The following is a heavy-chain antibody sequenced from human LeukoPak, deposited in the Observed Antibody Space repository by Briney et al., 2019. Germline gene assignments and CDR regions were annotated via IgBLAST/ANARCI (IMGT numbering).Heavy chain of an antibody. D-gene: IGHD3-3*01. V-gene: IGHV1-46*01. CDR1: GYTFTSYY. J-gene: IGHJ5*02. CDR2: INPSGGST. Sequence: ASVKVSCKASGYTFTSYYMHWVRQAPGQGLEWMGIINPSGGSTSYAQKFQGRVTMTRDTSTSTVYMELSSLRSEDTAVYYCAREFQGMDPNYDFWSGYLYNWFDPWGQGTLVTVSS. CDR3: AREFQGMDPNYDFWSGYLYNWFDP.